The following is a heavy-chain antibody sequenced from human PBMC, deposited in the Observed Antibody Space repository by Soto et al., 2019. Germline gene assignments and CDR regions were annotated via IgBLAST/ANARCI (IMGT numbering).Heavy chain of an antibody. CDR3: ARVQLEAYYYMDV. D-gene: IGHD1-1*01. J-gene: IGHJ6*03. Sequence: GASVKVSCKASGGTFSSYTISWLRQAPGQGLEWMGRIIPILGIANYAQKFQGRVTITADKSTSTAYMELSSLRSEDTAVYYCARVQLEAYYYMDVWGKGTTVTVSS. V-gene: IGHV1-69*02. CDR2: IIPILGIA. CDR1: GGTFSSYT.